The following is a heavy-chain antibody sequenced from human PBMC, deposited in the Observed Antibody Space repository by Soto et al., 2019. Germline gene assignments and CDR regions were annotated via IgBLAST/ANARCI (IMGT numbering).Heavy chain of an antibody. CDR3: ARPTTVTTSWFDP. CDR1: GCTFTSYG. D-gene: IGHD4-17*01. J-gene: IGHJ5*02. V-gene: IGHV1-18*01. Sequence: ASVKVSCKGSGCTFTSYGISWVRQAPGQGLEWMGWISAYNGNTNYAQKLQGRVTMTADTSTSTAYMELRSLRSDDTAVYYCARPTTVTTSWFDPWGQGTLVTVSS. CDR2: ISAYNGNT.